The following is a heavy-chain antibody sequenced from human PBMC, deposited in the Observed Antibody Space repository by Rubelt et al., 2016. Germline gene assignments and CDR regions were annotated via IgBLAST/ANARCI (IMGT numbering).Heavy chain of an antibody. CDR2: FDPEDGET. J-gene: IGHJ4*02. D-gene: IGHD1-26*01. CDR3: ASSSGSYYSLDY. Sequence: RQAPGKGLEWMGGFDPEDGETIYAQKFQGRVTMTADTSTDTAYMELRSLRSDDTAVYYCASSSGSYYSLDYWGQGTLVTVSS. V-gene: IGHV1-24*01.